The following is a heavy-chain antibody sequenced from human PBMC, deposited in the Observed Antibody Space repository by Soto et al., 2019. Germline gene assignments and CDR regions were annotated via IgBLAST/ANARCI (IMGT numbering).Heavy chain of an antibody. CDR3: VRGTIVGATFTS. CDR2: ISSSGDTK. J-gene: IGHJ5*02. V-gene: IGHV3-48*03. CDR1: GFTFTSYD. D-gene: IGHD1-26*01. Sequence: PGGSLGLSCAASGFTFTSYDMNWVRQAPGKGLEWLSYISSSGDTKNYADSVQGRFTVSRDSAKNSLYLQMNSLRTEDTAVYYCVRGTIVGATFTSWGQGTLVTVSS.